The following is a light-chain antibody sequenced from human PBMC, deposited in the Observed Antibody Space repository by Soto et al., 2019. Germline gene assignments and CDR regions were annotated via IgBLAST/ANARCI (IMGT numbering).Light chain of an antibody. CDR1: QSVSSN. V-gene: IGKV3-15*01. Sequence: EIVMTQSPATLSVSPGERATLSCRASQSVSSNLAWYQQKPGQAPRLLIYGASTRATSIPARFSGSGSGTEFTLTISSLQSEDFAVYYCQQYNNWPRRTFGQGTKLEIK. CDR3: QQYNNWPRRT. J-gene: IGKJ2*01. CDR2: GAS.